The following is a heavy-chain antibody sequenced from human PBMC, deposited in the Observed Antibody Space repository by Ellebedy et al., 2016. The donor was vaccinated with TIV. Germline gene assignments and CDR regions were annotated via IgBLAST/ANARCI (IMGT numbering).Heavy chain of an antibody. Sequence: ASVKVSXXVSGYTLTELSMHWVRQAPGKGLEWMGGFDPEDGETIYAQKFQGRVTMTEDTSTDTAYMELSSLRAEDTAVYYCARDVGITMVRESDGMDVWGQGTTVTVSS. D-gene: IGHD3-10*01. CDR2: FDPEDGET. CDR3: ARDVGITMVRESDGMDV. V-gene: IGHV1-24*01. J-gene: IGHJ6*02. CDR1: GYTLTELS.